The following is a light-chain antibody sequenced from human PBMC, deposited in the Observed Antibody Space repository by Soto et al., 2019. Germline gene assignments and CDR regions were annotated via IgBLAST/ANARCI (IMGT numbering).Light chain of an antibody. CDR1: SSDIGSYDH. CDR2: AVS. J-gene: IGLJ1*01. CDR3: ISNAEGPTYL. V-gene: IGLV2-14*03. Sequence: QSALTQPASVSGSPGQSITISCSGTSSDIGSYDHVAWYQQFPGKSPKLIIYAVSDRPSGGSDRFSGSKSGISASLPISGLQTEDKADYYCISNAEGPTYLYGTSTQDTVL.